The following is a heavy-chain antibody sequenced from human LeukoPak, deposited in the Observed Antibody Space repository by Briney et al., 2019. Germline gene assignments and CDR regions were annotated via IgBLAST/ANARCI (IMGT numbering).Heavy chain of an antibody. CDR1: GFTFTKYW. V-gene: IGHV3-7*01. D-gene: IGHD1-14*01. CDR2: IKQDGGDK. CDR3: AREVWGPEY. J-gene: IGHJ4*02. Sequence: PGGSLRLSCAASGFTFTKYWMTWVRQAPGKGLEWVGNIKQDGGDKNYMDSVKGRFTISRDNTKNSVYLQMSSLRAEDTAVYYCAREVWGPEYWGQGTLATVSS.